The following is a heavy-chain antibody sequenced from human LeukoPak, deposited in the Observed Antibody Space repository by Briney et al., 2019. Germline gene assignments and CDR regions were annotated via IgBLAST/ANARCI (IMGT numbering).Heavy chain of an antibody. D-gene: IGHD3-9*01. J-gene: IGHJ4*02. CDR2: IRYDGSNK. V-gene: IGHV3-30*02. CDR1: GFTFSSYG. Sequence: GGSLRLSCAASGFTFSSYGMHWVRQAPGKGLEWVAFIRYDGSNKYYADSVKGRFTISRDNSKNTLYLQMNSLRAEDTAVYYCAKDLRYYDILTGPLDYWGQGTLVTVSS. CDR3: AKDLRYYDILTGPLDY.